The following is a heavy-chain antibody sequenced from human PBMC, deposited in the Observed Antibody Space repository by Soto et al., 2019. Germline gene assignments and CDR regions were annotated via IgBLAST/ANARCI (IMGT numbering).Heavy chain of an antibody. V-gene: IGHV3-23*01. J-gene: IGHJ3*02. CDR1: GFTFSSYA. CDR2: ISGSGGST. CDR3: AKVFSSYYDSSGPMDDAFDI. Sequence: GGSLRLSCAASGFTFSSYAMSWVRQAPGKGLEWVSAISGSGGSTYYADSVKGRFTISRDNSKNTLYLQMNSLRAEDTAVYYCAKVFSSYYDSSGPMDDAFDIWGQGTMGTVSS. D-gene: IGHD3-22*01.